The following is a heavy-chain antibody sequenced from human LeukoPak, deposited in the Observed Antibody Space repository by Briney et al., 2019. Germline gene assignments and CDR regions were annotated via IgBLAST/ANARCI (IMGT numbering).Heavy chain of an antibody. CDR1: GGTFSSYA. D-gene: IGHD3-10*01. Sequence: GASVKVSCKASGGTFSSYAISWVRQAPGQGLEWMGGIIPIFGTANYAQKFQGRVTITADESTSTAYMELSSLRSEDTAVYYCARGVPENRGVPLCYYYGMDVWGQGTTVTVSS. V-gene: IGHV1-69*13. CDR2: IIPIFGTA. CDR3: ARGVPENRGVPLCYYYGMDV. J-gene: IGHJ6*02.